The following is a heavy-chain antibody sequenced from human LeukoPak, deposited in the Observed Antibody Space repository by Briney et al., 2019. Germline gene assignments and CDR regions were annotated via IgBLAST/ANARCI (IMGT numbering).Heavy chain of an antibody. J-gene: IGHJ4*02. V-gene: IGHV3-72*01. CDR3: ARSPLGIAPFDY. Sequence: GGSLRLSCVASGFIFGDYWMRWVRQAPGEGLEWVARIRNKANRYTTEYAASVKGRFTISRDDSENSLYLQMDSLKTEDTAVYYCARSPLGIAPFDYWGQGTLVTVSS. CDR2: IRNKANRYTT. CDR1: GFIFGDYW. D-gene: IGHD7-27*01.